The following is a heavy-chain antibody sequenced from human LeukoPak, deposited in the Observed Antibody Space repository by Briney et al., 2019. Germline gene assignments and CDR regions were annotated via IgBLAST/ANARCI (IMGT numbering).Heavy chain of an antibody. D-gene: IGHD3-9*01. J-gene: IGHJ4*02. Sequence: PSETLSLTCTVSGGSISSSSYYWGWIRQPPGKGLEWIGSIYYSGSTYYNPSLKSRVTISVDTSKNQFSLKLSSVTAADTAVYYCARNGNYNWNYFGYWGQGTLVTVSS. CDR3: ARNGNYNWNYFGY. CDR2: IYYSGST. V-gene: IGHV4-39*07. CDR1: GGSISSSSYY.